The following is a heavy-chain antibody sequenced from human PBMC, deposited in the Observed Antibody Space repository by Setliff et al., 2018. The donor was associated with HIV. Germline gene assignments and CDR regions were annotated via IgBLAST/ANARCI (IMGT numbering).Heavy chain of an antibody. CDR3: ARERMGRGYYYYLDV. J-gene: IGHJ6*03. CDR2: INWNGGRT. V-gene: IGHV3-20*04. CDR1: GFTFDDFG. Sequence: PGGSLRLSCAASGFTFDDFGMTWVRHAPGKGLEWVSGINWNGGRTGYADSVTGRFTVSRDNAKNSLYLQMNSLRVEDTGLYYCARERMGRGYYYYLDVWGKGTTVTVSS. D-gene: IGHD1-26*01.